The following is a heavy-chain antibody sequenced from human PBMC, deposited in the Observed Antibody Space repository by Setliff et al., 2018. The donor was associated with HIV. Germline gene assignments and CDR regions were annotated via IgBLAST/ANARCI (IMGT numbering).Heavy chain of an antibody. V-gene: IGHV4-34*01. D-gene: IGHD2-2*01. CDR2: INHHKHT. Sequence: PSETLSLTCVVYGGSFGGYYWSWIRQPPGKGLEWIGEINHHKHTNYNPSLKSRVTMSVDTSKSQFSLKLNSVTTADTAVYYCARAADYQYFDNWCQGTLVIVSS. J-gene: IGHJ4*02. CDR3: ARAADYQYFDN. CDR1: GGSFGGYY.